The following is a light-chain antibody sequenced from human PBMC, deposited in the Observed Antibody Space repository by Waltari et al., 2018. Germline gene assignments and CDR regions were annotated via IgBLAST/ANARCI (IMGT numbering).Light chain of an antibody. J-gene: IGKJ1*01. Sequence: DIQMTQFPSTLSAFVGDRVTITCRASQSLSGWLAWYHQRPGKAPELLIYRASTLQSGVPARFGGSGSGTEFTLTIDSLQPDDVGTFYCQQYDTYSTFGQGTKVEI. CDR2: RAS. V-gene: IGKV1-5*03. CDR3: QQYDTYST. CDR1: QSLSGW.